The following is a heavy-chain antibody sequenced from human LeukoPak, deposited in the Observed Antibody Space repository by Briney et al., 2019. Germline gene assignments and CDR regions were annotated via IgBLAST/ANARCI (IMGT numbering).Heavy chain of an antibody. CDR3: ARDGKILWFGELKGIDY. D-gene: IGHD3-10*01. CDR1: GYTFTSYG. V-gene: IGHV7-4-1*02. Sequence: GASVKVSCKASGYTFTSYGISWVRQAPGQGLEWMGWINTNTGNPTYAQGFTGRFVFSLDTSVSTAYLQISSLKAEDTAVYYCARDGKILWFGELKGIDYWGQGTLVTVSS. CDR2: INTNTGNP. J-gene: IGHJ4*02.